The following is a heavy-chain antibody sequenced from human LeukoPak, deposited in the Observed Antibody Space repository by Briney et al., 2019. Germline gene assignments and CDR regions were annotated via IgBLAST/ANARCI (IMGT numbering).Heavy chain of an antibody. Sequence: GGSLRLSCAASGFTFSSYAMSWVRQAPGKGLEWVLAISGSGGSTYYADSVKGRFTISRDNSKNTLYLQMNSLRAEDTAVNYCATVHTYYDILTGYFDYWGQGTLVTVSS. D-gene: IGHD3-9*01. V-gene: IGHV3-23*01. CDR2: ISGSGGST. CDR3: ATVHTYYDILTGYFDY. CDR1: GFTFSSYA. J-gene: IGHJ4*02.